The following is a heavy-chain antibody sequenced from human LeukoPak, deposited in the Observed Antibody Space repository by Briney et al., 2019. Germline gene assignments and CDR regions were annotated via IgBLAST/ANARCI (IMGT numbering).Heavy chain of an antibody. J-gene: IGHJ4*02. Sequence: ASVKVSCKASGYTFTGYYMHWVRQAPGQGLEWMGIINPSGGSTSYAQKFQGRVTMTRDTSTSTVYMELSSLRSEDTAVYYCARDSKVDCSGGSCYSSYYFDYWGQGTLVTVSS. CDR2: INPSGGST. CDR3: ARDSKVDCSGGSCYSSYYFDY. CDR1: GYTFTGYY. D-gene: IGHD2-15*01. V-gene: IGHV1-46*01.